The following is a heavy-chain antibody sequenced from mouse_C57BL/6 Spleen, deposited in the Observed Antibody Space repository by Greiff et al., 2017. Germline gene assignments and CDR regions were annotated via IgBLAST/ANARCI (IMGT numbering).Heavy chain of an antibody. CDR2: IYPGSGNT. J-gene: IGHJ4*01. CDR1: GYTFTDYY. Sequence: VQLKEPGAELVRPGASVKLSCKASGYTFTDYYIHWVKQRPGQGLEWIARIYPGSGNTYYNEKFKGKATLTVDKSSSTAYMQLSSLTSEDSAVYFCARDSTYALEYWGQGTSVTVSA. V-gene: IGHV1-76*01. CDR3: ARDSTYALEY. D-gene: IGHD2-5*01.